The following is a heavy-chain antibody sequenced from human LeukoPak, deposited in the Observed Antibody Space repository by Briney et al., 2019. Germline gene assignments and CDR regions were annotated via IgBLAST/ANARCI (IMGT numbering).Heavy chain of an antibody. CDR3: ARGDYYYDSSGYWYFDL. J-gene: IGHJ2*01. D-gene: IGHD3-22*01. CDR2: ISSSSSYI. V-gene: IGHV3-21*01. Sequence: GGSLGLSCAASGFTFSTYSMNWVRQAPGKGLEWVSSISSSSSYIYYADSVKGRFTISRDNAKNSLYLQMNSLRAEDTAVYYCARGDYYYDSSGYWYFDLWGRGTLVTVSS. CDR1: GFTFSTYS.